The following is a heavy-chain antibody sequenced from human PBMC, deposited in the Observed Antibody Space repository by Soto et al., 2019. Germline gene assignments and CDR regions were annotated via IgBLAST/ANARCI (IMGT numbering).Heavy chain of an antibody. CDR2: IWYDGSNK. D-gene: IGHD3-16*02. V-gene: IGHV3-33*01. CDR3: AREPLMITFGGVIGHFDY. CDR1: GFTFSSYG. J-gene: IGHJ4*02. Sequence: QVQLVESGGGVVQPGRSLRLSCAASGFTFSSYGMHWVRQAPGTGLEWVAVIWYDGSNKYYADSVKGRFTISRDNSKNTLYLQMNSLRAEDTAVYYCAREPLMITFGGVIGHFDYWGQGTLVTVSS.